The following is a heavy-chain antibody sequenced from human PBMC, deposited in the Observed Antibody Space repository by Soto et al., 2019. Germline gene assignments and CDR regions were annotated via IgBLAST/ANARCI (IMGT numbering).Heavy chain of an antibody. D-gene: IGHD1-26*01. J-gene: IGHJ4*02. CDR3: ARGGYTQDKIRSGSLTFDY. CDR2: ISSSSSNK. Sequence: PGGSLILSCAASGFTFSSYSMNWVRQAPGKGLEWVAVISSSSSNKYYADSVKGRFTISRDNSKNTLYLQMNSLRAEDTAVYYCARGGYTQDKIRSGSLTFDYWGQGTLVTVSS. CDR1: GFTFSSYS. V-gene: IGHV3-48*01.